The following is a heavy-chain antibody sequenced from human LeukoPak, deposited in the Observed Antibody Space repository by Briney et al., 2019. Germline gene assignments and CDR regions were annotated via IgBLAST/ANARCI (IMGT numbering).Heavy chain of an antibody. CDR3: ARISDWGCSGGTCYNYEGY. Sequence: RRSLRLSCAVSGFTLSSYSMSWVRQAPGKGLEWVSFIRSSRSYTNYADSVKGRLTISRDNAKNSLYQHMNSLGAEDTAVYYCARISDWGCSGGTCYNYEGYWGQGNLVTVFS. V-gene: IGHV3-21*01. CDR2: IRSSRSYT. J-gene: IGHJ4*02. CDR1: GFTLSSYS. D-gene: IGHD2-15*01.